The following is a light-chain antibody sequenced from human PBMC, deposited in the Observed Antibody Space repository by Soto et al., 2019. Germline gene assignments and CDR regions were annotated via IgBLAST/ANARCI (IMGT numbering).Light chain of an antibody. J-gene: IGLJ3*02. CDR3: QVWDSSSDHWV. CDR1: NIGSKS. V-gene: IGLV3-21*04. CDR2: NDS. Sequence: SYELTQPPSVSVAPGKTARITCGGNNIGSKSVHWYQQKPGQAPVLVINNDSDRPSGIPEEFSAPDSGNTATLTISRVEAGDEADYYCQVWDSSSDHWVFGGGTKLTVL.